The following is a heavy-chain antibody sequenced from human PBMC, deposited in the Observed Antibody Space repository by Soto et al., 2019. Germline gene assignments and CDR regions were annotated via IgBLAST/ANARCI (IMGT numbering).Heavy chain of an antibody. J-gene: IGHJ4*02. V-gene: IGHV4-59*01. CDR2: IYYSGST. CDR1: GGSISSYY. Sequence: SETLSLTCTVSGGSISSYYWSWIRQPPGKGLEWIGYIYYSGSTNYNPSLKSRVTISVDTSKNQFSLKLSSLTAADTAVYYCARVNYDFWSGYYTWGYYFDYWGQGTLVTVSS. D-gene: IGHD3-3*01. CDR3: ARVNYDFWSGYYTWGYYFDY.